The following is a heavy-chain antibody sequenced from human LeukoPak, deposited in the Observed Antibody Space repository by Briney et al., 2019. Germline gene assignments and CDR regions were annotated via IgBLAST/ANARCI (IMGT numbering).Heavy chain of an antibody. J-gene: IGHJ6*03. D-gene: IGHD5-18*01. V-gene: IGHV4-38-2*02. Sequence: SETLSLTCTVSGYSISSGYYWGWIRQPPGKGLEWIGSIYHSGSTYYNPSLKSRVTISVDTSKNQFSLKLSSVTAADTAVYYCARGGGYSYGLLANYYYYMDVWGKGTTVTVSS. CDR2: IYHSGST. CDR1: GYSISSGYY. CDR3: ARGGGYSYGLLANYYYYMDV.